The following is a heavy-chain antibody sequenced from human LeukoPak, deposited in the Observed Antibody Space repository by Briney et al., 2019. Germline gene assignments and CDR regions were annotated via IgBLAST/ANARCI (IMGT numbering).Heavy chain of an antibody. J-gene: IGHJ4*02. D-gene: IGHD5-24*01. CDR3: ARDEDGYNDY. Sequence: GASVKVSCKASGYTFTSYAMHWVRQAPGQRLEWMGWINAGNGNTKYSQEFQGRVTITRDTSASTAYMELSRLRSDDTAVYYCARDEDGYNDYWGQGTLVTVSS. V-gene: IGHV1-3*01. CDR2: INAGNGNT. CDR1: GYTFTSYA.